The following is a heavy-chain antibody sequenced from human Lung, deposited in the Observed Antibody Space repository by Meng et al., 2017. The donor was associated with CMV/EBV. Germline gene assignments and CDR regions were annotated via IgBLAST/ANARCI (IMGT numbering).Heavy chain of an antibody. J-gene: IGHJ5*02. Sequence: GXSXKISXKGSGYSFTSYWIGWVRQMPGKGLEWMGIIYPGDSDTRYSPSFQGQVTISADKSISTAYLQWSSLKASDTAMYYCAGRGYSSTDPSNWFDPWGQGTXVTVSS. CDR1: GYSFTSYW. D-gene: IGHD6-13*01. CDR2: IYPGDSDT. V-gene: IGHV5-51*01. CDR3: AGRGYSSTDPSNWFDP.